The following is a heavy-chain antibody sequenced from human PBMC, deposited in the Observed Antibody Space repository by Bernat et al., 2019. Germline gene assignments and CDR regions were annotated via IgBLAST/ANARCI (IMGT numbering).Heavy chain of an antibody. J-gene: IGHJ4*02. CDR2: FCYGEGA. D-gene: IGHD2-21*02. Sequence: QLQLQESGPGLVKPLETLSLTCTVSGDAISSGRYYWGWIRQPPGKGLEWIGSFCYGEGASYNPSLKSRVTISVDTSQNPLSLRLSSVTAPDTAVYHCARLLRAYCGGDCDSVWGQGTLVTVSS. CDR1: GDAISSGRYY. V-gene: IGHV4-39*02. CDR3: ARLLRAYCGGDCDSV.